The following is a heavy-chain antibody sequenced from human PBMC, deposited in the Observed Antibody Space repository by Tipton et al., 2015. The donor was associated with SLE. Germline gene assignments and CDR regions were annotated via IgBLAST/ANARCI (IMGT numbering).Heavy chain of an antibody. CDR3: ARVGDYYYDMDV. CDR2: ISSRSTYI. CDR1: GFSFSSYT. J-gene: IGHJ6*03. Sequence: SLRLSCAASGFSFSSYTMNWVRQAPGKGQEWVSFISSRSTYIYCADSIKGRFTISRDNAKNSLYLQMNSLRVEDTAVYFCARVGDYYYDMDVWGKGTSVTVSS. V-gene: IGHV3-21*01.